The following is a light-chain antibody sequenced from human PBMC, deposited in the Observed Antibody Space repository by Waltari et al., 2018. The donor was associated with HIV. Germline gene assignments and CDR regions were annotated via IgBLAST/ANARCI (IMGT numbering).Light chain of an antibody. V-gene: IGKV4-1*01. J-gene: IGKJ1*01. CDR2: WAS. CDR3: HQYYSAPWT. CDR1: QSVLYSSDNKNY. Sequence: DIVMTQSPDSLAVSLGETATINCKSSQSVLYSSDNKNYLAWSQQKPGQPPKLLIYWASTRESGVPDRFSGSGSWTDFTLTISSLQAEDVAVYYCHQYYSAPWTFGQGTKVEI.